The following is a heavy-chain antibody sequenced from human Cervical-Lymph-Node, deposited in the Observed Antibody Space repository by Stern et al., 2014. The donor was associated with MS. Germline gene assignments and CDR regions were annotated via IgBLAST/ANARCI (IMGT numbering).Heavy chain of an antibody. D-gene: IGHD4-11*01. CDR1: GGSISSSYY. CDR3: VRQVTVRSRFDY. J-gene: IGHJ4*02. CDR2: IDDTGRT. V-gene: IGHV4-39*01. Sequence: QLQLQESGPGLVKPSETLSRTCTVSGGSISSSYYWGWIRQSSGKGLEWIGSIDDTGRTFYNPSLKSRVTISVDTSNNKFSLKLSSVTAADTAVYYCVRQVTVRSRFDYWGQGTLVTVSS.